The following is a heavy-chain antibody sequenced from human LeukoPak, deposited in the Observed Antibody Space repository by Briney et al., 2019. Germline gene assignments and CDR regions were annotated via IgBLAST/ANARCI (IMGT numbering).Heavy chain of an antibody. CDR3: ARAEVIVGTTGFDC. CDR1: GYTFISYY. D-gene: IGHD1-26*01. V-gene: IGHV1-46*01. J-gene: IGHJ4*02. CDR2: INPSGGST. Sequence: SVKVSCKASGYTFISYYMHWVRQAPGQGLEWMGIINPSGGSTNYAQKFQGRVTVTRDTSTSTVYMELSSLRSEDTAVYYCARAEVIVGTTGFDCWGQGTLVTVSS.